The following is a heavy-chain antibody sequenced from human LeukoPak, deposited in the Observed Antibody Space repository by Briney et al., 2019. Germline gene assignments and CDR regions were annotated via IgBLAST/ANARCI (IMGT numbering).Heavy chain of an antibody. CDR2: IIPIFGTA. D-gene: IGHD4-17*01. V-gene: IGHV1-69*01. Sequence: ASVKVSCKASGGTFSSYAISWVRQAPGQGLEWMGGIIPIFGTANYAQKFQGRVTITADESTSTAYMELSSLRSEDTAVYYCARSGDYDATHYFDYWGQGTLVTVSS. CDR3: ARSGDYDATHYFDY. J-gene: IGHJ4*02. CDR1: GGTFSSYA.